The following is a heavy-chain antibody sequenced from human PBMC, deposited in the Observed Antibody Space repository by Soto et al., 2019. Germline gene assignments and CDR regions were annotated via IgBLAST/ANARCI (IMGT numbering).Heavy chain of an antibody. D-gene: IGHD1-20*01. CDR1: GFTFDDYA. J-gene: IGHJ4*02. CDR3: ARDCPNWNYLDD. V-gene: IGHV3-9*01. CDR2: ISWNSGSI. Sequence: EVQLVESGGGLVQPGRSLRLSCAASGFTFDDYAMHWVRQAPGKGLEWVSGISWNSGSIGYADSVKGRFTISRDNAKNCLYLQMTILRAEDTALYYCARDCPNWNYLDDWGQGTLVTVCS.